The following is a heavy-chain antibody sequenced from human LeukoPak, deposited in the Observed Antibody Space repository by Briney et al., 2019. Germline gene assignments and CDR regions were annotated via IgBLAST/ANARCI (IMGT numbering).Heavy chain of an antibody. CDR2: IYSGDTT. CDR3: AAKYELTKV. D-gene: IGHD3-3*01. J-gene: IGHJ4*02. Sequence: PGGSLRLSCVASGFTVSSNYMNWVRQAPGKGLEWVSVIYSGDTTHYADSVKGRFTISRDNSKNTLYLQMNSLRAEDTAVYYCAAKYELTKVWGQGTLVTVSS. CDR1: GFTVSSNY. V-gene: IGHV3-53*01.